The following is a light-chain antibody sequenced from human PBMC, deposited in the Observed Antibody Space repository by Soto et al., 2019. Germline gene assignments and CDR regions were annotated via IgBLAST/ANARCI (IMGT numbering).Light chain of an antibody. CDR1: QGISNW. V-gene: IGKV1-5*01. CDR3: QQYDSFPWT. Sequence: DIQMTQSPSTLSASVGDRVTITCRASQGISNWLAWYQQKPGKPPKLLIYDASGLDSGVPSRFSGSGYGTEFTLTISGLQPEDSATFYWQQYDSFPWTFGQGTKVDIK. J-gene: IGKJ1*01. CDR2: DAS.